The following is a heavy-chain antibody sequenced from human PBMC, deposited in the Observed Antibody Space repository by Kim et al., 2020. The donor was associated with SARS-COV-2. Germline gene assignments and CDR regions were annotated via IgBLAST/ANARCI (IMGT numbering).Heavy chain of an antibody. CDR3: AREGSELLWFGELEEFGMDV. V-gene: IGHV3-30*01. D-gene: IGHD3-10*01. J-gene: IGHJ6*02. Sequence: RFTISRDNSKNTLYLQMNSLRAEDTAVYYCAREGSELLWFGELEEFGMDVWGQGTTVTVSS.